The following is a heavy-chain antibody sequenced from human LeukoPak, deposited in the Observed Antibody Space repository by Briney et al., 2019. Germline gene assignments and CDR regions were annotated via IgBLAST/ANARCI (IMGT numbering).Heavy chain of an antibody. V-gene: IGHV3-20*04. J-gene: IGHJ4*02. CDR1: GYTFGDYG. D-gene: IGHD1-26*01. CDR2: LNRNGDIT. Sequence: GGSLRLSCAASGYTFGDYGMSWVRQVPGKGLEWVSGLNRNGDITGYADFVQGRFTISRDNAKNSLYLQMNSLRVEDTALYYCARKGLGGELGGFDSWGQGTLVTVSS. CDR3: ARKGLGGELGGFDS.